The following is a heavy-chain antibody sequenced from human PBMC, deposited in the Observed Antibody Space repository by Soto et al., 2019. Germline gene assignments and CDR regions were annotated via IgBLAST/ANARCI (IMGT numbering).Heavy chain of an antibody. D-gene: IGHD3-9*01. V-gene: IGHV3-30-3*01. CDR2: ISYDGSNK. J-gene: IGHJ6*02. CDR3: ARDRRPLRYFDWLEYYYYGMDV. CDR1: GFTFSSYA. Sequence: GGSLRLSCAASGFTFSSYAMHWVRQAPGKGLEWVAVISYDGSNKYYADSVKGRFTISRDNSKNTLYLQMNSLRAEDTAVYYCARDRRPLRYFDWLEYYYYGMDVWGQGTTVTVSS.